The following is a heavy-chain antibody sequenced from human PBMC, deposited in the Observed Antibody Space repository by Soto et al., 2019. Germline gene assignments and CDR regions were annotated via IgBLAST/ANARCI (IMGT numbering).Heavy chain of an antibody. CDR1: GASVSSASYF. CDR3: ASQQVLPAQYFFDY. V-gene: IGHV4-61*01. CDR2: VIPGGNT. D-gene: IGHD6-13*01. J-gene: IGHJ4*02. Sequence: SETLSLTCTVSGASVSSASYFWTWIRQPPGKGLEWIGYVIPGGNTSYNPSLKSRVTLSIDTSENQFSLKLNSMTAADTAVYYCASQQVLPAQYFFDYWGQGTLVTVSS.